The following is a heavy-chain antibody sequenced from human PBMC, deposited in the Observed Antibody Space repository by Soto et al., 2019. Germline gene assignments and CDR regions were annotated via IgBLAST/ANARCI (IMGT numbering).Heavy chain of an antibody. V-gene: IGHV4-59*01. Sequence: SETLSLTCTVSGGSISSYYWSWIRQPPGKGLEWIGYIYYSGSTNYNPSLKSRVTISADTSKNQFSLKLSSVTAADTAVYYCARDLAAAGGGSYYYYYGMDVWGQGTTVTVSS. CDR2: IYYSGST. D-gene: IGHD6-13*01. J-gene: IGHJ6*02. CDR3: ARDLAAAGGGSYYYYYGMDV. CDR1: GGSISSYY.